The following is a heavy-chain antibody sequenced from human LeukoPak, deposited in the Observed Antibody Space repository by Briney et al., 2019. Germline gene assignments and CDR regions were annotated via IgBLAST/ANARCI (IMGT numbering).Heavy chain of an antibody. Sequence: SETLSLTCAVSGGSFSGYYWTWIRQPPGKGLEWIGEINHSGSTNYNPSLKSRVTISVDTSKNQFSLKLSSVTAADTAVYYCARGPLNYYDSSGYYFYYYGMDVWGQGTTVTVSS. CDR2: INHSGST. D-gene: IGHD3-22*01. V-gene: IGHV4-34*01. CDR3: ARGPLNYYDSSGYYFYYYGMDV. CDR1: GGSFSGYY. J-gene: IGHJ6*02.